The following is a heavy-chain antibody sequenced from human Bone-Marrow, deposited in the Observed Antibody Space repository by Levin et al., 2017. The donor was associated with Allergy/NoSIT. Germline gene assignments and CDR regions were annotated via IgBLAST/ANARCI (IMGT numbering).Heavy chain of an antibody. D-gene: IGHD2-2*02. V-gene: IGHV2-5*02. CDR1: SLTTSGVG. J-gene: IGHJ6*02. CDR2: IYWDDDK. CDR3: AHTRIELNCTTTSCYIYYYAMDV. Sequence: SLTTSGVGVGWIRQPPGKALEWLAVIYWDDDKHYNPSLKSRLTITKDTPKNQVVLTMTNMDPVDAATYYCAHTRIELNCTTTSCYIYYYAMDVWGQGTTVTVSS.